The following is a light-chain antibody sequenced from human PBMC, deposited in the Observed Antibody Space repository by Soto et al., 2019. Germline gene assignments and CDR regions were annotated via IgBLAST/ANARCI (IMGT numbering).Light chain of an antibody. CDR2: RAS. V-gene: IGKV1-5*03. J-gene: IGKJ3*01. Sequence: DIQMTQSPSTLSASVGDRVTITCRASQIINTWLAWYQQKPGKAPKLLIYRASNLVSGVPSRFSGSGSGTEFTITLSSLQPDDFSIYYCPQYETYSGTFGPGTKVDL. CDR1: QIINTW. CDR3: PQYETYSGT.